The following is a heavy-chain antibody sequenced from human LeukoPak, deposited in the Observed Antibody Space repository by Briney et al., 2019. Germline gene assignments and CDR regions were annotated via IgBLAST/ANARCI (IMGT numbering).Heavy chain of an antibody. D-gene: IGHD6-13*01. CDR3: ARGGGQQLVFDY. J-gene: IGHJ4*02. V-gene: IGHV3-7*05. Sequence: GGSLRLSCAASGFTFSNYWMSWVRQAPGKGLEWVANIKQDGSDKYYVDSVKGRFTISRDNAKNSLYLQLNSLRAEDTAVYYCARGGGQQLVFDYWGQGTLVTVSS. CDR2: IKQDGSDK. CDR1: GFTFSNYW.